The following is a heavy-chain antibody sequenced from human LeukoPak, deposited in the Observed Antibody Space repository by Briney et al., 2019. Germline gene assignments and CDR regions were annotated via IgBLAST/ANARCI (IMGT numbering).Heavy chain of an antibody. V-gene: IGHV4-34*01. CDR1: GGSFSGYY. CDR3: ARNSDYCSSTSCYAL. D-gene: IGHD2-2*01. CDR2: INHSGST. Sequence: SETLSLTCAVYGGSFSGYYWSWIRQPPGKGLEWIGEINHSGSTNYNPSLKSRVTISVDTSKSQFSLKLSSVTAADTAVYYCARNSDYCSSTSCYALWGQGTLVTVSS. J-gene: IGHJ4*02.